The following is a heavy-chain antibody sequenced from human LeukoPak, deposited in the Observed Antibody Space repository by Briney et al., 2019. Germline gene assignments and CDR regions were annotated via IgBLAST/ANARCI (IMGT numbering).Heavy chain of an antibody. J-gene: IGHJ6*02. Sequence: AGGSLRLSCAASGFTFDDYAMHWVRQAPGKGLEWVSGISWNSGSIGYADSVKGRFTISRDNAKNSLYLQMNSLRAEDTALYYCAKAMGGYDILTGYSGDYYYYGMDVWGQGTTVTVSS. V-gene: IGHV3-9*01. CDR3: AKAMGGYDILTGYSGDYYYYGMDV. CDR2: ISWNSGSI. CDR1: GFTFDDYA. D-gene: IGHD3-9*01.